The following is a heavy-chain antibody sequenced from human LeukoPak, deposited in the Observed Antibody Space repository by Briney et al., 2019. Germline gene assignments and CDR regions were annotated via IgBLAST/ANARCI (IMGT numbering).Heavy chain of an antibody. CDR1: GFTFRDYA. Sequence: GGSLRYPCTGFGFTFRDYAVSWVRQAPGKGLECIGFIRSKVYGGTTEYAASVKGRFTISRDDSKSIAHLQMNSLKTEDTAVYYCTRDPYYFDSSGYYHHAFDRGGQATMVAVSS. J-gene: IGHJ3*02. CDR2: IRSKVYGGTT. V-gene: IGHV3-49*04. D-gene: IGHD3-22*01. CDR3: TRDPYYFDSSGYYHHAFDR.